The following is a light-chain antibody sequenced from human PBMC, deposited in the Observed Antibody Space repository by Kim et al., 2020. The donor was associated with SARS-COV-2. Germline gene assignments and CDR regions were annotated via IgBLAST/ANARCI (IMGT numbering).Light chain of an antibody. J-gene: IGKJ5*01. V-gene: IGKV4-1*01. CDR3: QQYYSTPST. Sequence: DIVMTQSPDSLAVSLGERAAINCKSSQSVLYSSNNKNYLAWYQQKPGQPPKLLIYWASTRESGVPDRFSGSGSGTDFTLTISSLQAEDVAVYICQQYYSTPSTFGQGTRLEIK. CDR1: QSVLYSSNNKNY. CDR2: WAS.